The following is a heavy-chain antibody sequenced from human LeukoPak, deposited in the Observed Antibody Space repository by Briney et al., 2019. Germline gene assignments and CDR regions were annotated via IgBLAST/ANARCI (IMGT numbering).Heavy chain of an antibody. CDR1: GGSISSSSYY. V-gene: IGHV4-39*01. J-gene: IGHJ5*02. CDR2: IYYSGST. Sequence: SETLSLTCTVSGGSISSSSYYWGWIRQPPGKGLEWIGSIYYSGSTYYNPSLKSRATISVDTSKNQFSLKLSSVTAADTAVYYCARLRITMIVVYSWGQGTLVTASS. D-gene: IGHD3-22*01. CDR3: ARLRITMIVVYS.